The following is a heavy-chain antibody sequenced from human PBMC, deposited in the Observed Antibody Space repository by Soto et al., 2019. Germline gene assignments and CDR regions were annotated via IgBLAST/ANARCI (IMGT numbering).Heavy chain of an antibody. D-gene: IGHD3-10*01. CDR3: ASRSWFGDYYYYYGMDV. V-gene: IGHV1-69*13. Sequence: SVKVSCKASGGTFSSYAISWVRQAPGQGLEWMGGIIPIFGTANYAQKFQGRVTITADESTSTAYMELSSLRSEDTAVYYCASRSWFGDYYYYYGMDVWGQGTTVTVSS. CDR1: GGTFSSYA. CDR2: IIPIFGTA. J-gene: IGHJ6*02.